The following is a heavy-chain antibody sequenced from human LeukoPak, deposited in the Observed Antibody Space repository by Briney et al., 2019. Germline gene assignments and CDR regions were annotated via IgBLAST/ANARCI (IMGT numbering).Heavy chain of an antibody. CDR2: IYYSGST. J-gene: IGHJ3*02. CDR1: GGSISSSSYY. Sequence: SETLSLTCTVSGGSISSSSYYWGWIRQPPGKGLEWIGSIYYSGSTYYNPSLKSRVTISVDTSKNQFSLKLSSVTAADTAVYYCARGATITIFGVGDAFDIWGQGTMVTVSS. D-gene: IGHD3-3*01. V-gene: IGHV4-39*07. CDR3: ARGATITIFGVGDAFDI.